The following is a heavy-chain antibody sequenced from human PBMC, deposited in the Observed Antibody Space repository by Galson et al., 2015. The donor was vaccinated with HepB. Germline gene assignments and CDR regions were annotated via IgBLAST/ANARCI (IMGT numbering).Heavy chain of an antibody. CDR3: ARTQCGYTYGNYLDY. CDR2: IDWDDDK. CDR1: VFSLTSSGMC. J-gene: IGHJ4*02. Sequence: PALVKPTQTLTLTCTFSVFSLTSSGMCVSWIRQPPGKALEWLARIDWDDDKYYSTSLKTRLTISKDTSKNQVVLTLTNMDPVDTATYYCARTQCGYTYGNYLDYWGQGTQVTASS. V-gene: IGHV2-70*11. D-gene: IGHD5-18*01.